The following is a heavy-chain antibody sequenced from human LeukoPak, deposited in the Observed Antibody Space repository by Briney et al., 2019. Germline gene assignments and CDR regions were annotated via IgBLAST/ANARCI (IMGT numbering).Heavy chain of an antibody. Sequence: PGGSLRLSCAASGFTFSHARMSWVRQAPGKGLEWVGRIKSKTDGGTTDYAAPVKGRFTISRDDSKNTLYLQMNSLKSEDTAVYYCPTIRGYTSSWPFDYWGQGALVTVSS. CDR1: GFTFSHAR. V-gene: IGHV3-15*01. CDR2: IKSKTDGGTT. D-gene: IGHD6-13*01. J-gene: IGHJ4*02. CDR3: PTIRGYTSSWPFDY.